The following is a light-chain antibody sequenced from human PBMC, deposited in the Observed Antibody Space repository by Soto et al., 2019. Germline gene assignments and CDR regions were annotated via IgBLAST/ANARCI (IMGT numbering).Light chain of an antibody. V-gene: IGKV1-39*01. CDR2: AAS. J-gene: IGKJ2*01. CDR3: QQGYSTPRT. Sequence: DIQLTQSPSSLSASVGDRVTITCRASQMIDTYLNWYQQKPVKAPTLLIYAASRLQSGVPSRFRGSGSETHFTLTISGLQREDFATYYCQQGYSTPRTFGQGTNLEIK. CDR1: QMIDTY.